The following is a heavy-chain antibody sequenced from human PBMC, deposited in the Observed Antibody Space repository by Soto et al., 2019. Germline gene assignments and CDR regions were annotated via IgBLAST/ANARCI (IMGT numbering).Heavy chain of an antibody. CDR3: ARESPDYFFDY. CDR2: ISYEASNK. V-gene: IGHV3-30-3*01. Sequence: VQLVESGGGVVQPGRSLRLSCTASGFTFSSYAMHWVRQAPGKGLEWVAFISYEASNKYYADSVKGRFTISRDNSKNTLYLQMDSLRAEDTAVYCCARESPDYFFDYWGQGTLVTVSS. CDR1: GFTFSSYA. J-gene: IGHJ4*02.